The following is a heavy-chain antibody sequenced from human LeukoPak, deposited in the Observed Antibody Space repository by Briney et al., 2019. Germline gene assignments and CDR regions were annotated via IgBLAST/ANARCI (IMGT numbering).Heavy chain of an antibody. CDR2: INPNSGGT. J-gene: IGHJ4*02. CDR1: GYTFTGYY. CDR3: ARVSPLQSGSTGFDY. D-gene: IGHD1-26*01. Sequence: GASVKVSCKASGYTFTGYYMHWVRQAPGQGLEWMGWINPNSGGTNYAQKFQGRVTMTRDTSISTAYVELSRLRSDDTAVYYCARVSPLQSGSTGFDYWGQGTLVTVSS. V-gene: IGHV1-2*02.